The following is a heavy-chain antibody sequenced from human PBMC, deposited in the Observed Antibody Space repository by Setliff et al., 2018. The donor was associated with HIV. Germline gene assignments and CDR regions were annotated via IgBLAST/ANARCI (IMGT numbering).Heavy chain of an antibody. CDR3: ARARRAGSGPKYFQH. V-gene: IGHV4-34*01. CDR2: IYTGGST. J-gene: IGHJ1*01. D-gene: IGHD2-15*01. CDR1: GGSFNGYY. Sequence: SETLSLTCAVYGGSFNGYYWSWIRQPPGKGLEWIGYIYTGGSTNYNPSLKSRVTMSVDKSKNQFSLRLSSVTAADTAVYYCARARRAGSGPKYFQHWGQGTLVTVSS.